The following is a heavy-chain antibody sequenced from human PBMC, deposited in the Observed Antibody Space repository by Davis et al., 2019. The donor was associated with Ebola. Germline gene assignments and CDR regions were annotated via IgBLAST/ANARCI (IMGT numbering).Heavy chain of an antibody. Sequence: MPSETLSLTCTVSGGSISSSSYYWGWIRQPPGKGLEWIGSIYYSGSTYYNPSLKSRVTISVDTSKNQFSLKLSSVTAADTAVYYCARHGRGYYYDSSGYYSKPDGHFDYWGQGTLVTVSS. CDR2: IYYSGST. J-gene: IGHJ4*02. V-gene: IGHV4-39*01. CDR3: ARHGRGYYYDSSGYYSKPDGHFDY. CDR1: GGSISSSSYY. D-gene: IGHD3-22*01.